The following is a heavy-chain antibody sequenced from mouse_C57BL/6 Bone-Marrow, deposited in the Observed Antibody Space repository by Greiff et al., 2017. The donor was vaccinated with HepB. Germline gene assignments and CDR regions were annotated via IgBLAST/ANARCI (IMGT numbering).Heavy chain of an antibody. CDR3: ARDYDGYSPCV. J-gene: IGHJ1*03. D-gene: IGHD2-3*01. CDR2: IHPNSGST. V-gene: IGHV1-64*01. Sequence: QVQLQQPGAELVKPGASVKLSCKASGYTFTSYWMHWVKQRPGQGLEWIGMIHPNSGSTNYNEKFKSKATLTVDKSSSTAYMQLSSLTSEDSAVYYCARDYDGYSPCVWGTGTTVTVSS. CDR1: GYTFTSYW.